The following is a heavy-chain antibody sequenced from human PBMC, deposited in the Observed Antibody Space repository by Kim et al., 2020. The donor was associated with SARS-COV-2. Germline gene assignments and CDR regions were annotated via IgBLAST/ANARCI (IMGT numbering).Heavy chain of an antibody. CDR1: GGSINSGSYY. CDR2: IYTSGST. D-gene: IGHD1-26*01. J-gene: IGHJ3*02. Sequence: SETLSLTCTVSGGSINSGSYYWSWIRQPAGKGLEWIGRIYTSGSTNYNPSLKSRVTISVDTSKNQFSLKLSSVTAADTAVYYCARGATTIVHDAFDIWGQGTMVTVSS. V-gene: IGHV4-61*02. CDR3: ARGATTIVHDAFDI.